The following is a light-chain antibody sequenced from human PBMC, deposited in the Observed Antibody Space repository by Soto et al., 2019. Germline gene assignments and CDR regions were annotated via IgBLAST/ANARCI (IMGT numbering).Light chain of an antibody. CDR3: QEGYNSPYT. V-gene: IGKV1-39*01. CDR2: AAS. J-gene: IGKJ2*01. Sequence: DFQMTQSPSSLSASVGDSITITCRASQNIRTYLNWYQQKPGKPPKLLIYAASTLQTGVPSRFSGSGSESHFTLAISGLQPEDFATYYCQEGYNSPYTFGQGTKIEIK. CDR1: QNIRTY.